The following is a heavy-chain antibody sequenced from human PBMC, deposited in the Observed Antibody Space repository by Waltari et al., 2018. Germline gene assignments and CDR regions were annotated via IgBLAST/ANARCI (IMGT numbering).Heavy chain of an antibody. D-gene: IGHD1-7*01. CDR3: ARVAQNWNYGEYYFDY. CDR2: IYYSGST. V-gene: IGHV4-59*01. CDR1: GGSISSYY. Sequence: QVQLQESGPGLVKPSETLSLTCTVSGGSISSYYWSWIRPPPGKGLEWIGYIYYSGSTNYNPSLKSRVTISVDTSKNQFSLKLSSVTAADTAVYYCARVAQNWNYGEYYFDYWGQGTLVTVSS. J-gene: IGHJ4*02.